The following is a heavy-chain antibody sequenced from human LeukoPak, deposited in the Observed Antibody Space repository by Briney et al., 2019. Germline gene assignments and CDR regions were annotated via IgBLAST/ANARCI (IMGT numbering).Heavy chain of an antibody. CDR3: ATIVVVTAIPIA. CDR2: FDPEDGET. D-gene: IGHD2-21*02. CDR1: GYTLTELS. V-gene: IGHV1-24*01. J-gene: IGHJ5*02. Sequence: GGSVKVSCKVSGYTLTELSMHWVRQAPGKGLEWMGGFDPEDGETIYAQKFQGRVTMTEDTSTDTAYMELSSLRSEDTAVYYCATIVVVTAIPIAWGQGTLVTVSS.